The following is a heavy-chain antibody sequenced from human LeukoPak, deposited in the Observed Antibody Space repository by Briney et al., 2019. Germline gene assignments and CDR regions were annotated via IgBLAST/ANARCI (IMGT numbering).Heavy chain of an antibody. V-gene: IGHV3-30*18. Sequence: PGRSLRLSCAASGFTFSSYGMHWVRQAPGKGLEWVAVISYDGSNKYYADSVKGRFTISRDNSKNTLYLQMNSLRAEDTAVYYCAKDRAYGSGSYYNGLLDYWGQGTLVTVSS. D-gene: IGHD3-10*01. CDR2: ISYDGSNK. J-gene: IGHJ4*02. CDR3: AKDRAYGSGSYYNGLLDY. CDR1: GFTFSSYG.